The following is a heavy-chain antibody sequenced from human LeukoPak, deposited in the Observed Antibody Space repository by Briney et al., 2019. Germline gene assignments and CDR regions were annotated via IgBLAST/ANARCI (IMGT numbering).Heavy chain of an antibody. Sequence: GGSLRLSCAASGFTFSSYSMNWVRQAPGKGLEWVSSISSSSSYIYYADSVKGRFTISRDNAKNSLYLQTNSLRAEDTAVYYCAREEVVVVVAAEYYYYGMDVWGQGTTVTVSS. CDR1: GFTFSSYS. J-gene: IGHJ6*02. V-gene: IGHV3-21*01. CDR2: ISSSSSYI. D-gene: IGHD2-15*01. CDR3: AREEVVVVVAAEYYYYGMDV.